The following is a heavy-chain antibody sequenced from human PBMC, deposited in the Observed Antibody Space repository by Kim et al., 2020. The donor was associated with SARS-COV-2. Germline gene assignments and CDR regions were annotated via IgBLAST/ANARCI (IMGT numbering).Heavy chain of an antibody. V-gene: IGHV3-30-3*01. CDR2: ISYDGSNK. D-gene: IGHD6-6*01. J-gene: IGHJ4*02. CDR1: GFTFSSYA. CDR3: ARSGQSSSSGTQRYLSWDY. Sequence: GGSLRLSCAASGFTFSSYAMHWVRQAPGKGLEWVAVISYDGSNKYYADSVKGRFTISRDNSKNTLYLQMNSLRAEDTAVYYCARSGQSSSSGTQRYLSWDYWGQGTLVTVSS.